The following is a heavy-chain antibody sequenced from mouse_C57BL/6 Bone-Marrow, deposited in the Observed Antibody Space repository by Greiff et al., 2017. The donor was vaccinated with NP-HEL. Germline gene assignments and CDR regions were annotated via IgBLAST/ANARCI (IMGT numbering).Heavy chain of an antibody. V-gene: IGHV2-6-1*01. D-gene: IGHD2-4*01. Sequence: VKLQESGPGLVAPSQSLSITCTVSGFSLTSYGVHWVRQPPGTGLEWLVVIWSDGSTTYNSALKSRLSISKDNSKSQVFLKMNSLQTDDTAMYYCARQGGYDYDYAMDYWGQGTSVTVSS. J-gene: IGHJ4*01. CDR2: IWSDGST. CDR1: GFSLTSYG. CDR3: ARQGGYDYDYAMDY.